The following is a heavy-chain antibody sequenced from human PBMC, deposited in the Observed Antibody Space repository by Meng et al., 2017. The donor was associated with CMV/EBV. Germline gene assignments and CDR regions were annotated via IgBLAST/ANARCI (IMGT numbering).Heavy chain of an antibody. D-gene: IGHD6-6*01. Sequence: SETLSLTCTVSGYSISSGYYWGWSRQPPGKGLEWIGSIYHSGSTYYNPSLKSRVTISVDTSKNQFSLKLSSVTAADTAAYYCAREWAEGSPWVGGMDVWGQGTTVTVSS. J-gene: IGHJ6*02. CDR1: GYSISSGYY. CDR3: AREWAEGSPWVGGMDV. CDR2: IYHSGST. V-gene: IGHV4-38-2*02.